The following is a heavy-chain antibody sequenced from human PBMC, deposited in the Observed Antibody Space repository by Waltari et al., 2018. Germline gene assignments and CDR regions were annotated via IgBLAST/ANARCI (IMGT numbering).Heavy chain of an antibody. D-gene: IGHD6-13*01. CDR2: INHSGST. Sequence: QVQLQQWGAGLLKPSATLSLTCAVYGGSFSGYYCSWIRQPPGKGLEWIGEINHSGSTNYNPSLKSRVTISVDTSKNQFSLKLSSVTAADTAVYYCARGLNLAALDYWGQGTLVTVSS. V-gene: IGHV4-34*01. J-gene: IGHJ4*02. CDR1: GGSFSGYY. CDR3: ARGLNLAALDY.